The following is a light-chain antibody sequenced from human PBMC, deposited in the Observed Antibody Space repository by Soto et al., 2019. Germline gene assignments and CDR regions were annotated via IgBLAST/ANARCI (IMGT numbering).Light chain of an antibody. V-gene: IGKV3-15*01. J-gene: IGKJ4*01. CDR2: GAS. CDR3: QRYNNWPLT. Sequence: EIVMTQSTATLAVSPGERATLSCMASQGIGSTLAWYQQKPGQTPRLLIYGASTRATGVPARFSGSGSGTEFTLTINSLQSEDFAVYYCQRYNNWPLTFGGGTKVDI. CDR1: QGIGST.